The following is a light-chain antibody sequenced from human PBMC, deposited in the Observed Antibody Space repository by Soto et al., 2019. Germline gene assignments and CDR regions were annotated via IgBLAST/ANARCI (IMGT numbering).Light chain of an antibody. V-gene: IGLV2-14*03. CDR1: SSDFGAYNY. CDR2: DVS. CDR3: SSYTTSTARI. Sequence: QSALTQPASVSGSPGQSITISCTGTSSDFGAYNYVSWYQQLPDKAPKLLIYDVSNRPSGVSNRFSGSKSGSTASLTMSGLQAEDEADYYCSSYTTSTARIFGGGTKLTVL. J-gene: IGLJ2*01.